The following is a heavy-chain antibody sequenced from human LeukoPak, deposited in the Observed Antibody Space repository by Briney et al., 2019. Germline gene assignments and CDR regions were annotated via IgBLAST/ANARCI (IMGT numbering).Heavy chain of an antibody. CDR2: IYPGDSET. Sequence: GESLKISCKGSGYSFTDYRIGWVRQMPGKGLEWMGIIYPGDSETRYSPSFQGQVTISVDKSISTAYLQWSSLKASDSAMYYCARHAFSGNYYFFGYWGQGTLLTVSS. D-gene: IGHD1-26*01. J-gene: IGHJ4*02. CDR3: ARHAFSGNYYFFGY. V-gene: IGHV5-51*01. CDR1: GYSFTDYR.